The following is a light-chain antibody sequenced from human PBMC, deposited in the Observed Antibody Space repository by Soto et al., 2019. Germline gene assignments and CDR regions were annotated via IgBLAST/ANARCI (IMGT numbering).Light chain of an antibody. CDR2: SHN. J-gene: IGLJ1*01. V-gene: IGLV1-44*01. CDR1: SSNIGSNT. Sequence: QSVLTQPPSASGTPGQRVTISCSGSSSNIGSNTVNWYQQLPGTAPKVLIYSHNQRPSGVPDRFSGSKSGTSAYLAISGLQSEDEADYYCAVWDDSLTGYVFGTGTQLTVL. CDR3: AVWDDSLTGYV.